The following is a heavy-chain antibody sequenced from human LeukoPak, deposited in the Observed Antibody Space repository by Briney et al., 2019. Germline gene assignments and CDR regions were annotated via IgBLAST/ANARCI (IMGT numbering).Heavy chain of an antibody. CDR2: INHSGST. V-gene: IGHV4-4*02. CDR1: GGPISSSNW. Sequence: SGTLSLTCAVSGGPISSSNWWSWVRQPPGKGLEWIGEINHSGSTNYNPSLKSRVTISVDTSKNQFSLKLSSVTAADTAVYYCARGDIVVVPAARDYYYYGMDVWGQGTTVTVSS. D-gene: IGHD2-2*01. J-gene: IGHJ6*02. CDR3: ARGDIVVVPAARDYYYYGMDV.